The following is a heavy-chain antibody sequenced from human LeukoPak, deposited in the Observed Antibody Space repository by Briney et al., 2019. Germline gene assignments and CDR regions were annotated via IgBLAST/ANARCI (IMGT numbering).Heavy chain of an antibody. D-gene: IGHD6-25*01. CDR3: AKHGKAAPGFDI. CDR1: GFTFSSYA. CDR2: ISGSGGST. Sequence: PGGSLRLSCAASGFTFSSYAMSWVRQAPGKGLEGVSAISGSGGSTYYADSVKGRFTISRDNSKNTLYLQMNSLRAEDTAVYYCAKHGKAAPGFDIWGQGTMVTVSS. J-gene: IGHJ3*02. V-gene: IGHV3-23*01.